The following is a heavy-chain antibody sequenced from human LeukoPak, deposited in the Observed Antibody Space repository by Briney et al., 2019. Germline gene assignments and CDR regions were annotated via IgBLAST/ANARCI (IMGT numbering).Heavy chain of an antibody. J-gene: IGHJ5*02. Sequence: ASVKVSCKASGGTFSSYAISWVRQAPGQGLEWMGGIIPIFGTANYTQKFQGRVTITTDESTSTAYMELSSLRSEDTAVYYCARRDCDILTGYLNWFDPWGQGTLVTVSS. CDR1: GGTFSSYA. CDR3: ARRDCDILTGYLNWFDP. V-gene: IGHV1-69*05. D-gene: IGHD3-9*01. CDR2: IIPIFGTA.